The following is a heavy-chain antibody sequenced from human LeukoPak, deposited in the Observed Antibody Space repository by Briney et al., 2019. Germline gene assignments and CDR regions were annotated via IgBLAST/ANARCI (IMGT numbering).Heavy chain of an antibody. Sequence: KPSETLSLTCAVSGGSISSSNWWSWVRPPPGKGLEWIGEIYHSGSTNYNPSLKSRVTISVDTSKNQFSLKLSSVTAADTAVYYCARDRVDFWSGYIKYYFDYWGQGTLVTVSS. CDR3: ARDRVDFWSGYIKYYFDY. J-gene: IGHJ4*02. D-gene: IGHD3-3*01. CDR2: IYHSGST. CDR1: GGSISSSNW. V-gene: IGHV4-4*02.